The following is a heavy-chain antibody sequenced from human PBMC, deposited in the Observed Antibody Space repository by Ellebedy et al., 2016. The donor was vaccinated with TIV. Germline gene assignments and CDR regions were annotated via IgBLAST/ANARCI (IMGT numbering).Heavy chain of an antibody. V-gene: IGHV2-70*01. CDR3: ARIPIPYGSSWYYFDY. Sequence: SGPTLVKPTQTLTLTCTFSGFSLSTSSMCVSWIRQPQGKALEWLALIDWDDDKYYSKSLKARLSISRDTSKNEVVLTMTNMDPMDTATYYCARIPIPYGSSWYYFDYWGQGTLVTVSS. CDR1: GFSLSTSSMC. CDR2: IDWDDDK. D-gene: IGHD6-13*01. J-gene: IGHJ4*02.